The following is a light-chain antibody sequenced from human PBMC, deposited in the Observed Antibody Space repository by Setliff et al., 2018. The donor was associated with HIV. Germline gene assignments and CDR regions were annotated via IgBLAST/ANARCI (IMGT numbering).Light chain of an antibody. CDR2: EVS. CDR3: SSYTSHSLFV. J-gene: IGLJ1*01. Sequence: QSALSQPASVSGSPGQSITISCTGTSSDIGAFNYVSWYQQYPGKVPKLMIYEVSNRPSGISTRFSGSKSANTASLTISGLQAEDEADYYCSSYTSHSLFVFGPGTQLTVL. V-gene: IGLV2-14*01. CDR1: SSDIGAFNY.